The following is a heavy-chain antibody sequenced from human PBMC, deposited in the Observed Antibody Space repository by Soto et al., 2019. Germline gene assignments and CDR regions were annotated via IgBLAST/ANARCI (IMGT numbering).Heavy chain of an antibody. V-gene: IGHV3-33*01. CDR1: GFTFSSYG. CDR2: IWYDGSNK. CDR3: ARGRIEMRMGATGIDSPLYYFDY. J-gene: IGHJ4*02. Sequence: GGSLRLSCAASGFTFSSYGMHWVRQAPGKGLEWVAVIWYDGSNKYYADSVKGRFTISRDNSKNTLYLQMNSLRAEDTAVYYCARGRIEMRMGATGIDSPLYYFDYWGQGTLVTVSS. D-gene: IGHD1-26*01.